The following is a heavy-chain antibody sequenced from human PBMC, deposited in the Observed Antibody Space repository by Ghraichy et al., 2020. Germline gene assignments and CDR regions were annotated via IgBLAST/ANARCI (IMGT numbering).Heavy chain of an antibody. CDR1: GFTFSSYG. Sequence: GGSLRLSCAASGFTFSSYGMHWVRQAPGKGPEWVAIIWYDGSNKYYADSVKGRFTISRDNSKNTLYLQMNSLRAEDTAVYYCARDSAPATGYGDYGDYYYYGMDVWGQGTTVTVSS. CDR3: ARDSAPATGYGDYGDYYYYGMDV. D-gene: IGHD4-17*01. V-gene: IGHV3-33*01. CDR2: IWYDGSNK. J-gene: IGHJ6*02.